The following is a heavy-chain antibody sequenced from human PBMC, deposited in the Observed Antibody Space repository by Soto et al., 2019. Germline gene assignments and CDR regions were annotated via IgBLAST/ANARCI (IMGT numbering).Heavy chain of an antibody. V-gene: IGHV3-15*01. D-gene: IGHD6-19*01. J-gene: IGHJ4*02. Sequence: EVQLVESGGGLVKPGGSLRLSCAASGFTFSNAWMTWVRQAPGKGLEWVGRIKTKTDGGTTDYAAPVKGRFTISRDYSNNTLSLQMNSLKTEDTAVYYCTTDGSDDLEQWLVRYFDFWGQGTLVTVSS. CDR1: GFTFSNAW. CDR2: IKTKTDGGTT. CDR3: TTDGSDDLEQWLVRYFDF.